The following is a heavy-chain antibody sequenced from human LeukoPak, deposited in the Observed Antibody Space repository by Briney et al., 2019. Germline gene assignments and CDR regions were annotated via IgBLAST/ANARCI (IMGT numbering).Heavy chain of an antibody. CDR3: ARVHLVWELLPNY. D-gene: IGHD1-26*01. V-gene: IGHV3-23*01. CDR2: ISGSGGST. CDR1: GFTFSSYG. J-gene: IGHJ4*02. Sequence: GGSLRLSCAASGFTFSSYGMSWVRQAPGKGLEWVSAISGSGGSTYYADSVKGRFTISRDNSKNTLYLQMDNLRAEDTAVYYCARVHLVWELLPNYWGQGTLVTVSS.